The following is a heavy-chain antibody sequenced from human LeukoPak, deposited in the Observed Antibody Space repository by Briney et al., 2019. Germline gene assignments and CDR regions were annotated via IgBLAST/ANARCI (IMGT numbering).Heavy chain of an antibody. Sequence: GGSLRLSCAASGFTFSSYSMNWVRQAPGKGLEWVSGISWNSGSIGYADSVKGRFTISRDNAKNSLYLQMNSLRAEDTALYYCAKGPDTAMVPYYFDYWGQGTLVTVSS. D-gene: IGHD5-18*01. CDR1: GFTFSSYS. CDR3: AKGPDTAMVPYYFDY. V-gene: IGHV3-9*01. CDR2: ISWNSGSI. J-gene: IGHJ4*02.